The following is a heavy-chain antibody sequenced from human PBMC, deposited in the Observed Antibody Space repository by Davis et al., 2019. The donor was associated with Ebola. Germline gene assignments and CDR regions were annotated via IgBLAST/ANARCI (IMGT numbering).Heavy chain of an antibody. CDR3: AKMASTVTDFDY. V-gene: IGHV3-43*01. J-gene: IGHJ4*02. CDR1: GFTFADYS. Sequence: GSLKISCAASGFTFADYSMNWVRQAPGGGLEWVSTISWDGGSAFYADSVRGRFTISRDNSRNSLYLQMSDLRTEDTAFYYCAKMASTVTDFDYWGQGTLVTVSS. CDR2: ISWDGGSA. D-gene: IGHD4-17*01.